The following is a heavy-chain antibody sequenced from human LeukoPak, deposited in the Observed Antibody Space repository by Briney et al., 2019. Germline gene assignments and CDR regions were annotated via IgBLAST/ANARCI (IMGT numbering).Heavy chain of an antibody. CDR1: GGSISSYY. Sequence: SETLSLTCTASGGSISSYYWSWIRQPAGKGLEWIGRIYTSGTTNYNPSLKSRVTMSVDTSKNQFSLKLSSVTTADTAVYYCARDIDTMTNAFDIWGQGTMVTVSS. D-gene: IGHD3-22*01. J-gene: IGHJ3*02. CDR2: IYTSGTT. CDR3: ARDIDTMTNAFDI. V-gene: IGHV4-4*07.